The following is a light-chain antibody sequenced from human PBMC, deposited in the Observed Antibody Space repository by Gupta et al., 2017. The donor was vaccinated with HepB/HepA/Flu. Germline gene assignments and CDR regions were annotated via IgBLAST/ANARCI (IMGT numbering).Light chain of an antibody. V-gene: IGLV3-25*03. Sequence: SYELTQPPSVSVPPGQTARITCSGDALPKQYAYWYQQKPGQAPVLVIYKDSERPSGIPERFSGSSSGTTVTLTNRGVQAEDEADYYCQSADSSGTYVVFGGGTKLTVL. CDR1: ALPKQY. CDR3: QSADSSGTYVV. J-gene: IGLJ2*01. CDR2: KDS.